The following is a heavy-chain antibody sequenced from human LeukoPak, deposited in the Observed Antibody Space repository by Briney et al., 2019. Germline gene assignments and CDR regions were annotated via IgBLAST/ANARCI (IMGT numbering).Heavy chain of an antibody. CDR1: GFTFDNYA. CDR2: ISWNSGYI. CDR3: AKVRGTYSSGYFFDY. D-gene: IGHD6-19*01. J-gene: IGHJ4*02. Sequence: PGGSLRLSCAASGFTFDNYARHWVRQAPGKGLEWLSIISWNSGYIGYADSVKGRFTISRDNAKKSLDLQMNSLRAEDTAFYYCAKVRGTYSSGYFFDYWGQGTLVTVSS. V-gene: IGHV3-9*01.